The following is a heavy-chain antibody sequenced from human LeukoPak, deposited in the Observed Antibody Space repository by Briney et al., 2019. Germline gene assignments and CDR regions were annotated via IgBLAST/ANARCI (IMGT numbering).Heavy chain of an antibody. CDR2: ILYDGSNK. Sequence: GRSLRLSCAASGFTFSSYAMHWVRQAPGKGLEWVAVILYDGSNKYYADSVKGRFTISRDNSKNTLYLQMNSLRAEDTAVYYCARDRGSTVATPYFDAFDIWGQGTMVTVSS. CDR3: ARDRGSTVATPYFDAFDI. D-gene: IGHD4-23*01. J-gene: IGHJ3*02. V-gene: IGHV3-30*04. CDR1: GFTFSSYA.